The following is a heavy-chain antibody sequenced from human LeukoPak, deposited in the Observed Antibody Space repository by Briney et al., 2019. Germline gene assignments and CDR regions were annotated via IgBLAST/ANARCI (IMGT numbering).Heavy chain of an antibody. CDR1: GGSISTYY. D-gene: IGHD6-13*01. V-gene: IGHV4-59*01. Sequence: SETLSLACTVSGGSISTYYWSWIRQSPGKGLEWIGNIYYSGSTNYNPSLKSRVTISLDTSNNQFSLKLSSVTAADTAVYYCARANQLAWGYYFDYWGQGTLVTVSS. CDR2: IYYSGST. CDR3: ARANQLAWGYYFDY. J-gene: IGHJ4*02.